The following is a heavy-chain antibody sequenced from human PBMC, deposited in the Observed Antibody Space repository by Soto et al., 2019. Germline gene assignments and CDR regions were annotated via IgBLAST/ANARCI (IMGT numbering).Heavy chain of an antibody. Sequence: GGSLRLSCAASGFTFSSYAMHWVRQAPGKGLEWVAVISYDGSNKYYADSVKGRFTISRDNSKNTLYLQMNSLRAEDTAVYYCARGPIFGVVIIPPNIDYWGQGTLVTVSS. CDR3: ARGPIFGVVIIPPNIDY. CDR2: ISYDGSNK. CDR1: GFTFSSYA. V-gene: IGHV3-30-3*01. J-gene: IGHJ4*02. D-gene: IGHD3-3*01.